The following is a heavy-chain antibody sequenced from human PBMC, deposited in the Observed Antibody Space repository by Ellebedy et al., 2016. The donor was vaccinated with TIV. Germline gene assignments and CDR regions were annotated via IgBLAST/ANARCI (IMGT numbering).Heavy chain of an antibody. D-gene: IGHD6-19*01. CDR3: ARDLPGWRFDP. CDR2: VSSDGSDK. J-gene: IGHJ5*02. Sequence: GGSLRLXXAASGFTFSSYSMSWVRQAPGKGLEWVALVSSDGSDKYYADSVKGRFAISRDNSKNTLYVQMSSLRAEDTAVYYCARDLPGWRFDPWGQGTLVTVSA. CDR1: GFTFSSYS. V-gene: IGHV3-30*09.